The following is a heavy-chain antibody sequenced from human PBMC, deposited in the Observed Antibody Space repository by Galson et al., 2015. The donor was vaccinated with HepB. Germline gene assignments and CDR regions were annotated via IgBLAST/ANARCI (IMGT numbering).Heavy chain of an antibody. J-gene: IGHJ4*02. CDR1: GYTFTGYY. Sequence: CKASGYTFTGYYMHWVRQAPGQGLEWMGRINPNSGGTNYAQKFQGRVTMTRDTSISTAYMELSRLRSDDTAVYYCASEHYYGSGSYYNVFDYWGQGTLVTVSS. D-gene: IGHD3-10*01. CDR2: INPNSGGT. V-gene: IGHV1-2*06. CDR3: ASEHYYGSGSYYNVFDY.